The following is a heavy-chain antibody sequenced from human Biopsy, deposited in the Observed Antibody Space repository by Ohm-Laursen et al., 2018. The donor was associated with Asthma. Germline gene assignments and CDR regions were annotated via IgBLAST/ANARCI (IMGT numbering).Heavy chain of an antibody. CDR2: IPQGGAT. CDR3: ASGPQWSGLDI. Sequence: SDTLSLTCALNRGPFRGYVWAWIRQPPGKGLEWIGEIPQGGATTVNPSLKRRVTISMDPSKSQLYLSLRPLTAADTAVYYCASGPQWSGLDIWGQGTTVTVSS. D-gene: IGHD2-8*01. V-gene: IGHV4-34*01. J-gene: IGHJ6*02. CDR1: RGPFRGYV.